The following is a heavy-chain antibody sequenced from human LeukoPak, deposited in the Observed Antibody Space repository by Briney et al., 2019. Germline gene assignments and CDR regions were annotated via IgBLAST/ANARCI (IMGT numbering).Heavy chain of an antibody. CDR3: ARSEVVPAASFDY. J-gene: IGHJ4*02. Sequence: PSETLSLTCAVYGGSFSGYYWSWIRQPPGKGLEWIGEINHSGSTNYNPSLKSRVTISVDTSKNQFSLKLSSVTAADTAVYYCARSEVVPAASFDYWGQGTLVTVSS. D-gene: IGHD2-2*01. V-gene: IGHV4-34*01. CDR2: INHSGST. CDR1: GGSFSGYY.